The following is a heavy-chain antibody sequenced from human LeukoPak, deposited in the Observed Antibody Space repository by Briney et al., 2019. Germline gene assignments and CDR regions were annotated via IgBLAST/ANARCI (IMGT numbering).Heavy chain of an antibody. CDR3: ARDYAFDI. CDR1: GFNFGIYG. Sequence: GTSLRLSCTASGFNFGIYGMHWVRQAPGKGLEWVAVMWDDGTNEYYVESVKGRFTISRDNGKRTLYLQMNSLRVEDTAVYYCARDYAFDIWGQGTMVTVSS. CDR2: MWDDGTNE. J-gene: IGHJ3*02. V-gene: IGHV3-33*01.